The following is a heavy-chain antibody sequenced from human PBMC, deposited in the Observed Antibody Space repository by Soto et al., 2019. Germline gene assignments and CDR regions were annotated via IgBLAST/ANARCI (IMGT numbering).Heavy chain of an antibody. CDR1: GFTFGGYA. CDR2: ISGGGDTT. J-gene: IGHJ2*01. Sequence: EVQLLESGGGLLQPGGSLRLSCAASGFTFGGYAMNWVRQAPGKGLGWVSGISGGGDTTFYPDSVKGRFTISRDNSGNTLYLQMNSLRAEDTAVYFCGGKSPGSVTVTGNWDFDLWGRGTLVTVSS. D-gene: IGHD4-17*01. CDR3: GGKSPGSVTVTGNWDFDL. V-gene: IGHV3-23*01.